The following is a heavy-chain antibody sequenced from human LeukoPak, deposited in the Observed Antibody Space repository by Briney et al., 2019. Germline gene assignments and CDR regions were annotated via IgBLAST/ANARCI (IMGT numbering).Heavy chain of an antibody. Sequence: SETLSLTCTVSGGSISSSDSYWAWVRQPPGKGLEWIGSICSSRTTYYNPSLKSRVTMSIDTSKNHFSLKVASVTAADTAVYYCGRHFPETGRDEQPLEYWGQGSLFTVSS. CDR2: ICSSRTT. V-gene: IGHV4-39*01. CDR1: GGSISSSDSY. J-gene: IGHJ4*02. D-gene: IGHD3-10*01. CDR3: GRHFPETGRDEQPLEY.